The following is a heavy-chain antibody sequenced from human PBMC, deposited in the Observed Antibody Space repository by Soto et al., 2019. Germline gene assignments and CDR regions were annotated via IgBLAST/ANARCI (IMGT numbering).Heavy chain of an antibody. J-gene: IGHJ6*02. Sequence: SEAWSVTCTVSAGSISRSAYYGVFIRQPPGKGLEWIGSIYYSGSTYYNPSLKSRVTISVDTSKNQFSLKLSSVTAADTAVYYCARRLYYDSSGFEGGGMDVWGQGTTVT. CDR1: AGSISRSAYY. D-gene: IGHD3-22*01. CDR2: IYYSGST. V-gene: IGHV4-39*01. CDR3: ARRLYYDSSGFEGGGMDV.